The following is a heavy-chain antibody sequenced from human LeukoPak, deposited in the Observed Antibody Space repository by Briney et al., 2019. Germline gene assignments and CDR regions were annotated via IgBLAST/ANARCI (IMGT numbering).Heavy chain of an antibody. CDR1: GGSFSGYY. V-gene: IGHV4-59*08. CDR3: ARHKYYGSGSPSFFDY. J-gene: IGHJ4*02. D-gene: IGHD3-10*01. CDR2: IYYSGST. Sequence: SETLSLTCAVYGGSFSGYYWSWIRQPQGKGLEWMGYIYYSGSTNYNPSLKSRVTISVDTSKNQFSLKLSSVTAADTAVYYCARHKYYGSGSPSFFDYWGQGTLVTVSS.